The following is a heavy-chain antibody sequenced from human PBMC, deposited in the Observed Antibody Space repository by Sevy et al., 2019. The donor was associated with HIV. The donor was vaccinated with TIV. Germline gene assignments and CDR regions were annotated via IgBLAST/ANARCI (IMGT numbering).Heavy chain of an antibody. V-gene: IGHV4-61*01. CDR2: IYYSGST. J-gene: IGHJ3*02. CDR1: GGSVSSGSYY. D-gene: IGHD1-26*01. CDR3: AKVGATRGGDAFDI. Sequence: SETLSLTCTVSGGSVSSGSYYWSWIRQPPGNGLEWIGYIYYSGSTNYNPSLKSRVTISVDTSKNQFSLKLSSVTAADTAVYYCAKVGATRGGDAFDIWGQGTMVTVSS.